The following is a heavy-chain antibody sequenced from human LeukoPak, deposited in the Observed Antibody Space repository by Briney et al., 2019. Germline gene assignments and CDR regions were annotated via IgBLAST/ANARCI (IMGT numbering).Heavy chain of an antibody. CDR1: GGSISSYY. J-gene: IGHJ4*02. D-gene: IGHD2-15*01. V-gene: IGHV4-59*12. Sequence: PSETLSLTCTVSGGSISSYYWSWIRQPPGKGLEWIGYIYYSGSTNYNPSLKSRVTISVDTSKNQFSLKLSSVTAADTAVYYCAREIAIGGYCSGGSCPFDYWGQGTLVTVSS. CDR3: AREIAIGGYCSGGSCPFDY. CDR2: IYYSGST.